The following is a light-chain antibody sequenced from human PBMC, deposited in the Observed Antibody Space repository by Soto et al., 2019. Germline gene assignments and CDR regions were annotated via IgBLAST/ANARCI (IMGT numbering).Light chain of an antibody. CDR3: VSYTSSTTYV. Sequence: QSFLPEPSSGSDTPGQAITISCTGTSSDVGGSNFVSWYQQHPGKPPKLIIYDVANRPSGVSNRFSGSKSGSTASLIISRLQTEEEADYYCVSYTSSTTYVFGTGTKVTVL. J-gene: IGLJ1*01. CDR2: DVA. CDR1: SSDVGGSNF. V-gene: IGLV2-14*03.